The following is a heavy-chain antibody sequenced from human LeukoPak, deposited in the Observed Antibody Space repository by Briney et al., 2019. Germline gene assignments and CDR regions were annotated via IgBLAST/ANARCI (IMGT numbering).Heavy chain of an antibody. CDR3: ARLPKSKYCGVDCYSGLFDY. CDR2: IYYSGST. V-gene: IGHV4-39*01. D-gene: IGHD2-21*02. Sequence: PSETLSLICTVSGGSISTTSYYWAWLRQPPGKGLEWIGAIYYSGSTYYNPSLQSRVTISVDTSKNQFSLKLSSVTAADTAVYYCARLPKSKYCGVDCYSGLFDYWGQGILVTVSS. CDR1: GGSISTTSYY. J-gene: IGHJ4*02.